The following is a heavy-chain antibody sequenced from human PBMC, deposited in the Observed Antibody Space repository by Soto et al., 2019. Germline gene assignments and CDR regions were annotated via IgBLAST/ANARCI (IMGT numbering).Heavy chain of an antibody. D-gene: IGHD3-3*01. CDR1: GYSFTSYW. Sequence: RESLNISCKGSGYSFTSYWIGWVRQMPGKGLEWMGIIYPGDSDTRYSPSFQGQVTISADKSISTAYLQWSSLKASDTAMYYFARLGHYYDFWIVGMDVWGQGTTVTVSS. V-gene: IGHV5-51*01. CDR2: IYPGDSDT. J-gene: IGHJ6*02. CDR3: ARLGHYYDFWIVGMDV.